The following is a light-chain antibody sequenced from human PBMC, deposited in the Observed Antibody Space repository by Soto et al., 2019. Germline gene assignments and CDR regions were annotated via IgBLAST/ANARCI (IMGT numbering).Light chain of an antibody. V-gene: IGKV1-39*01. CDR2: TAS. Sequence: DMQMTQSPSSLSASVGDRVTITCRASQSISSYLHWYQQKPGKAPKLLIYTASSLQSGVPSRFSGSGSGTDFTLTISSLQPEDFATYYCQQSYSTPYTFGQGTKLEIK. CDR1: QSISSY. J-gene: IGKJ2*01. CDR3: QQSYSTPYT.